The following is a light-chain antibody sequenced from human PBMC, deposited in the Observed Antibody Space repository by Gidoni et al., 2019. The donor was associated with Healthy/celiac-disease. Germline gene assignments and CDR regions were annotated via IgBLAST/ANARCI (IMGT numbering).Light chain of an antibody. CDR3: QQYYSTPPWT. V-gene: IGKV4-1*01. J-gene: IGKJ1*01. CDR2: WAS. Sequence: DIVMTQCPDPLALSLGERATINCKSSQSVLYSSNNKNYLAWYQQKPGQPPKLLIYWASTRESGVPDRFSGSGSGTDFTLTISSLQAEDVAVYYCQQYYSTPPWTFGQGTKVEIK. CDR1: QSVLYSSNNKNY.